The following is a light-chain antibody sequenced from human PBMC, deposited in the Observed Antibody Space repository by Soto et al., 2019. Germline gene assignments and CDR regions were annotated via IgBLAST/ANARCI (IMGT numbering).Light chain of an antibody. CDR2: KAS. CDR1: QTISSW. J-gene: IGKJ1*01. CDR3: QQGYTTPLT. V-gene: IGKV1-5*03. Sequence: DIQMTQSPSTLSGTVVDRVTITCRASQTISSWLAWYQQKKGKAPKLLIYKASTLKSGVPSRFSGSGYGTDFNLTISSLQTEDFATYYCQQGYTTPLTFGQGTKVDIK.